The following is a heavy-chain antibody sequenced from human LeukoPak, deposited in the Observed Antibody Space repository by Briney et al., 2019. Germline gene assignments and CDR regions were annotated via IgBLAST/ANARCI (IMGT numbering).Heavy chain of an antibody. J-gene: IGHJ4*02. D-gene: IGHD6-13*01. CDR3: AKDLFYVKRDAADTDF. CDR2: ISASGTST. CDR1: GFTFSSYT. V-gene: IGHV3-23*01. Sequence: GGSLRLSCAASGFTFSSYTMYWVRQAPGKGLEWVSAISASGTSTYYAVSVKGRFTISRDNSKTTLYLQMNSLRAEDTAVYYCAKDLFYVKRDAADTDFWGQGTLVTVSS.